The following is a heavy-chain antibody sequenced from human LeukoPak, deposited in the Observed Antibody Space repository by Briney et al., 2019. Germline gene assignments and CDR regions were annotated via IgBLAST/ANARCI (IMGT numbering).Heavy chain of an antibody. Sequence: PSETLSLTCTVSGGSISSYYWNWIRQSPGKGLEWIGYIYYSGTTNYNPSLKSRVTISLDTSRNQFYLKLSSVTAADTAVYYCARCAEVDSTLTLVVSKSFDYWGQGTLVTVSS. CDR3: ARCAEVDSTLTLVVSKSFDY. V-gene: IGHV4-59*12. J-gene: IGHJ4*02. D-gene: IGHD3-22*01. CDR2: IYYSGTT. CDR1: GGSISSYY.